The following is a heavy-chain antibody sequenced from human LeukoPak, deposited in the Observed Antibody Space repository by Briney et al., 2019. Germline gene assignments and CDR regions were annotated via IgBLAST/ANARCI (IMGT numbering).Heavy chain of an antibody. V-gene: IGHV4-39*07. J-gene: IGHJ5*02. Sequence: PSETLSLTCTVSGGSISSSSYYWGWIRQPPGKGLEWIGSIYYSGTTHYNPSLESRVTISVHTSKNQFSLKLASVTAADTAVYYCAKGAGGFSYYNWFDPWGQGTLVTVSS. CDR1: GGSISSSSYY. D-gene: IGHD5-18*01. CDR2: IYYSGTT. CDR3: AKGAGGFSYYNWFDP.